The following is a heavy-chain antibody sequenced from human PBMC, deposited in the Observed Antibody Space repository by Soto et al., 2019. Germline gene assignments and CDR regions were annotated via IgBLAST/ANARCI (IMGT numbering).Heavy chain of an antibody. V-gene: IGHV3-74*01. Sequence: EVQLVESGGDLVQPGGSLRLSCEASGFTFSSNWMHWVRQAPGKGLVWVSRMNPDGSSRGYADSVKGRFTISRDNAKNTLFMQMNSLRAEDTAVYYWARGGNAGSGQYYLEDYWGQGTLVTVSS. CDR2: MNPDGSSR. J-gene: IGHJ4*02. CDR1: GFTFSSNW. D-gene: IGHD3-10*01. CDR3: ARGGNAGSGQYYLEDY.